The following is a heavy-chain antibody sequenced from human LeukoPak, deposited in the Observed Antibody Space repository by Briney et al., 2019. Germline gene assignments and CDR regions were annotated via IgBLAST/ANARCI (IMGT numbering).Heavy chain of an antibody. Sequence: GGTQRLSCAASGFSFSSYAMSWVRQAPGKGLEWVGFIRSKAYGGTTEYAASVKGRFTISRDDSKSIAYLQMNSLKTEDTAVYYCTRDSFYDSSGYWGQGTLVTVSS. CDR3: TRDSFYDSSGY. V-gene: IGHV3-49*04. CDR2: IRSKAYGGTT. CDR1: GFSFSSYA. J-gene: IGHJ4*02. D-gene: IGHD3-22*01.